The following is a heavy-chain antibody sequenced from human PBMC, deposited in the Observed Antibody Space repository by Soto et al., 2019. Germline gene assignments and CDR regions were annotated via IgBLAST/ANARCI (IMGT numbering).Heavy chain of an antibody. CDR3: ARGGVGAMGYYYFDY. CDR2: IGTAGDT. CDR1: GFTFSSYD. J-gene: IGHJ4*02. V-gene: IGHV3-13*01. D-gene: IGHD1-26*01. Sequence: GGSLRLSCAASGFTFSSYDMHWVRQATGKGLEWVSAIGTAGDTYYPGSVKGRFTISRENAKNSLYLQMNSLRAGDTAVYYCARGGVGAMGYYYFDYWGQGTLVTVSS.